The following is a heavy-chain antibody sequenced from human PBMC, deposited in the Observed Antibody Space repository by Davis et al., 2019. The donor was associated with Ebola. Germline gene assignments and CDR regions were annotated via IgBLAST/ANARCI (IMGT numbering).Heavy chain of an antibody. CDR3: ARVGMTTVHYYYMDV. CDR2: ISSNGGST. Sequence: GESLKISCAASGFTFSSYAMHWVRQAPGKGLEYVSAISSNGGSTYYANSVKGRFTISRDNSKNTLYLQMGSLRAEDMAVYYCARVGMTTVHYYYMDVWGKGTTVTVSS. CDR1: GFTFSSYA. V-gene: IGHV3-64*01. D-gene: IGHD4-11*01. J-gene: IGHJ6*03.